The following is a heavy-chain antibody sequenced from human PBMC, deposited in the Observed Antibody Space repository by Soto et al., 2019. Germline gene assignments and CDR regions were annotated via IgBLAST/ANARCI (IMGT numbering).Heavy chain of an antibody. CDR1: GGSVSNSNYY. CDR3: VSQRTSVLTQAYFDY. D-gene: IGHD2-8*01. J-gene: IGHJ4*02. V-gene: IGHV4-39*01. Sequence: ETLSLTCTVSGGSVSNSNYYWGWIRQSPGKGLEWIGSVYYRGRSYSKSSVKSRVTISVDTSKNQFSLNLNSVTASDTAVYFCVSQRTSVLTQAYFDYWGPGALVTVSS. CDR2: VYYRGRS.